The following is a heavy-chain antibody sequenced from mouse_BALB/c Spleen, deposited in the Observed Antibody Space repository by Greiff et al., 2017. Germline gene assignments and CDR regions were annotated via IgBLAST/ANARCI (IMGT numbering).Heavy chain of an antibody. CDR2: INPSTGYT. Sequence: VQGVESGAELAKPGASVKMSCKASGYTFTSYWMHWVKQRPGQGLEWIGYINPSTGYTEYNQKFKDKATLTADKSSSTAYMQLSSLTSEDSAVYYCARGGDLYYFDYWGQGTTLTVSS. J-gene: IGHJ2*01. CDR1: GYTFTSYW. D-gene: IGHD6-1*01. CDR3: ARGGDLYYFDY. V-gene: IGHV1-7*01.